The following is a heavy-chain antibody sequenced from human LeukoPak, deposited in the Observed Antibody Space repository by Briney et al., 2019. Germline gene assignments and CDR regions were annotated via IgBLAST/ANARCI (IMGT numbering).Heavy chain of an antibody. D-gene: IGHD3-3*01. V-gene: IGHV4-30-4*08. CDR1: GGSISSGDYY. CDR2: IYYSGST. Sequence: SQTLSLTCTVSGGSISSGDYYWSWIRQPPGKGLEWLGYIYYSGSTYYNPSLKSRVTISVDTSKNQFSLKLSSVTAADTAVYYCASSGASDFWSGSPRYYFDYWGQGTLVTVSS. CDR3: ASSGASDFWSGSPRYYFDY. J-gene: IGHJ4*02.